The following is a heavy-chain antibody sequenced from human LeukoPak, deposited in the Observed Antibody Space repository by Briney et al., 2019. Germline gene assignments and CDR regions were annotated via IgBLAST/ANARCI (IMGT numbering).Heavy chain of an antibody. Sequence: ASVKVSCKASGYTFTGYYMHWVRQAPGQGLEWMGWINPNSGGTNYAQKFQGRVTMTRDTSISTAYMELSRLRSDDMAVYYCARGIAAAGTDWFDPWGQGTLVTVSS. CDR2: INPNSGGT. CDR1: GYTFTGYY. D-gene: IGHD6-13*01. J-gene: IGHJ5*02. CDR3: ARGIAAAGTDWFDP. V-gene: IGHV1-2*02.